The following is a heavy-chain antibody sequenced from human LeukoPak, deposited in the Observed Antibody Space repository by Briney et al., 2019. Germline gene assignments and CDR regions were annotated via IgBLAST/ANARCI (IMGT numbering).Heavy chain of an antibody. CDR1: GFTFSSYA. J-gene: IGHJ4*02. CDR3: AKMPAYYYDSSGYAFHFDY. Sequence: GGSLRLSCAVSGFTFSSYAMSWVRQAPGKGLEWVSAISGSGGSTHYADSVRGRFTISRDNSKSTLYLQMNSLRAEDTAIYYCAKMPAYYYDSSGYAFHFDYWGQGTLVTVSS. CDR2: ISGSGGST. D-gene: IGHD3-22*01. V-gene: IGHV3-23*01.